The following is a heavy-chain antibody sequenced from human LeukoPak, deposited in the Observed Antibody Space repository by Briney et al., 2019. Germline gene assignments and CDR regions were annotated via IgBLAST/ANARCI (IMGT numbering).Heavy chain of an antibody. CDR1: GYTFTGYY. CDR2: INPNSGGT. J-gene: IGHJ4*02. V-gene: IGHV1-2*02. D-gene: IGHD6-19*01. Sequence: ASVKVSCKASGYTFTGYYMHWVRQAPGQGLEGMGWINPNSGGTNYAQKFQGRVTMTRDTSISTAYMELSRLRSDDTAVYYCARDSRLFSSGWSRFDYWGQGTLVTVSS. CDR3: ARDSRLFSSGWSRFDY.